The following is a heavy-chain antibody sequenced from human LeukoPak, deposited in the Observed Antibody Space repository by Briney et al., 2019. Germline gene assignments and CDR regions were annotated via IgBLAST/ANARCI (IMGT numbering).Heavy chain of an antibody. Sequence: GASVKVSCKASGYTFTSYGISWVRQAPGQGLEWMGWISAYNGNPNYAQKLQGRVTMTTDTSTSTAYMELRSLRSDDTAVYYCARDPRQYCSSTSCYYNWFDPWGQGTLVTVSS. J-gene: IGHJ5*02. CDR1: GYTFTSYG. CDR3: ARDPRQYCSSTSCYYNWFDP. V-gene: IGHV1-18*01. CDR2: ISAYNGNP. D-gene: IGHD2-2*01.